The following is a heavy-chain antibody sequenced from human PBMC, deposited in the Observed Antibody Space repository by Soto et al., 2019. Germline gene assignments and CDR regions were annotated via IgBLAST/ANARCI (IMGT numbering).Heavy chain of an antibody. J-gene: IGHJ3*02. D-gene: IGHD2-21*01. V-gene: IGHV3-48*01. Sequence: GGSLRLSCAASGFTFSSYSMKWVRQAPGKGLEWVSYISSSSSTIYYADSVKGRFTISRDNSKNTLYLQTDSLRAEDTAVYFCARHRIGWGFAFDIWGQGTMVTVSS. CDR3: ARHRIGWGFAFDI. CDR2: ISSSSSTI. CDR1: GFTFSSYS.